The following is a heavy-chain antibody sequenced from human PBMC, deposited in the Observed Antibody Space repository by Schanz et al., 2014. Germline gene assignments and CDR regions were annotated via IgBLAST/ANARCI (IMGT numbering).Heavy chain of an antibody. Sequence: QVQLQESGPGLVKPSETLSLTCTVSGGSISSYYWSWIRQPPGKGLEWIGYIYYSGSTNYNPSLKSRVTISVDTSKNQFSLKLSSVTAADTAVYYCATAKRYHYALGTYRGNYYATDVWGQGTAVAVSS. CDR1: GGSISSYY. D-gene: IGHD3-10*01. CDR3: ATAKRYHYALGTYRGNYYATDV. CDR2: IYYSGST. V-gene: IGHV4-59*01. J-gene: IGHJ6*02.